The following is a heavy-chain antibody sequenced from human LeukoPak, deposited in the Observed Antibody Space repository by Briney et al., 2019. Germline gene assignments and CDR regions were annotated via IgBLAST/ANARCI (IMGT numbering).Heavy chain of an antibody. V-gene: IGHV4-34*01. CDR3: ARASLDY. CDR1: GGSFSGYY. J-gene: IGHJ4*02. Sequence: SSETLSLTCAVYGGSFSGYYWSWIRLPPGKGLEWIGEINHSGSTNYNPSLKSRVTISVDTSKNQLSLKLRSVTAADTAVYYCARASLDYWGQGTLVTVSS. CDR2: INHSGST.